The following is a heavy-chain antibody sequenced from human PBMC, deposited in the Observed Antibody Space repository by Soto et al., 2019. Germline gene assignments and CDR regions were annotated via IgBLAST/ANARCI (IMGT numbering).Heavy chain of an antibody. V-gene: IGHV4-34*01. CDR1: GGSFSCYY. CDR2: INHSGRT. Sequence: SETLALTCAVTGGSFSCYYWSWIRQSPGKGLEWIGEINHSGRTNLNPSLESRVSTSVDTSKNHFSLRLTSVTAADTAVYYCARGPRXINTSCSNDYYHFGLDVWGQGTTVTVSS. CDR3: ARGPRXINTSCSNDYYHFGLDV. J-gene: IGHJ6*02. D-gene: IGHD2-2*01.